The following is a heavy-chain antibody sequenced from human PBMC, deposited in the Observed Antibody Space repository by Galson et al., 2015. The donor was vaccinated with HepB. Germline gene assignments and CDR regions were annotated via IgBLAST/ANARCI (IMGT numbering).Heavy chain of an antibody. Sequence: SLRLSCAASGFTFSSYGMHWVRQAPGKGLEWVAVIWYDGSNKYYADSVKGRFTISRDNSKNTLYLQMNSLRAEDTAVYYCARDFEGIAVAAFDYWGQGTLVTVSS. D-gene: IGHD6-19*01. CDR3: ARDFEGIAVAAFDY. V-gene: IGHV3-33*01. J-gene: IGHJ4*02. CDR1: GFTFSSYG. CDR2: IWYDGSNK.